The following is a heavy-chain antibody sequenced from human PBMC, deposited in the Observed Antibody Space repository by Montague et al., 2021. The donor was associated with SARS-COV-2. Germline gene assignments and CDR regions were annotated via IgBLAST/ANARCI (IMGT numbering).Heavy chain of an antibody. Sequence: SETLSLTCTVSGGSISSHYCYWGWLRQSTGQEWNWIGSITYAGSNNYNPSLRSSISLSRDTNKNPFSLSPDSVTAAATADCFCARQLPSYCSTHKCYPYYFDVWGQGTLVTVSS. CDR2: ITYAGSN. D-gene: IGHD2-2*01. J-gene: IGHJ4*02. CDR3: ARQLPSYCSTHKCYPYYFDV. CDR1: GGSISSHYCY. V-gene: IGHV4-39*01.